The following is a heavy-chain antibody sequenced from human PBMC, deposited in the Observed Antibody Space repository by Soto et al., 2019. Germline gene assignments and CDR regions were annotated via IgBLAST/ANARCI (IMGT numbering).Heavy chain of an antibody. CDR1: GFTFDDYG. CDR2: INWNGGST. CDR3: ARDPDGSSSMGSFDY. Sequence: PGGSLRLSCAASGFTFDDYGMSWVRQAPGKGLEWVSGINWNGGSTGYADSVKGRFTISRDNAKNSLYLQMNSLRAEDTALYYCARDPDGSSSMGSFDYWGQGTLVTVPQ. D-gene: IGHD6-6*01. V-gene: IGHV3-20*04. J-gene: IGHJ4*02.